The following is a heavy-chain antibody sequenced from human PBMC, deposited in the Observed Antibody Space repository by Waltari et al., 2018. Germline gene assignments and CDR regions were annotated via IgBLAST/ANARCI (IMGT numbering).Heavy chain of an antibody. CDR3: ATGVSTGDDRSWYFDL. CDR2: VDPEDGET. J-gene: IGHJ2*01. V-gene: IGHV1-69-2*01. Sequence: VQLVQSGAEVKKPGSSVKVSCKASGGTFSSYAISWVRQAPGQGLEWMGLVDPEDGETIYAEKFQGRVTITADTSTDTAYMELSSLRSEDTAVYYCATGVSTGDDRSWYFDLWGRGTLVTVSS. CDR1: GGTFSSYA. D-gene: IGHD7-27*01.